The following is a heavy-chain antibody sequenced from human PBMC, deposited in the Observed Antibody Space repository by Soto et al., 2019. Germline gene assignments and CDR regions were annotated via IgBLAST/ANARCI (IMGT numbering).Heavy chain of an antibody. CDR1: GGXISSSSYY. CDR2: IYYSGST. Sequence: SETLSLTCTVSGGXISSSSYYWGWIRQPPGKGLEWIGSIYYSGSTYYNPSLKGRVTISVDTSKNQFSLKLSSVTAADTAVYYCARDLKYFDYWGQGTLVTVSS. V-gene: IGHV4-39*02. CDR3: ARDLKYFDY. J-gene: IGHJ4*02.